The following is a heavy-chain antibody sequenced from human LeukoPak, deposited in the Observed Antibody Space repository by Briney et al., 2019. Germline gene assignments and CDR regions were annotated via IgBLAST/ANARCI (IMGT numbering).Heavy chain of an antibody. CDR1: GFTFSSYW. V-gene: IGHV3-74*01. D-gene: IGHD1-26*01. J-gene: IGHJ4*02. CDR2: INSDGSST. CDR3: AKESGSYALFDY. Sequence: GGSLRLSCAASGFTFSSYWMHWVRQAPGNGLVWVSRINSDGSSTSYADSVKGRFTISRDNSKNTLYLQMNSLRAEDTAVYYCAKESGSYALFDYWGQGTLVTVSS.